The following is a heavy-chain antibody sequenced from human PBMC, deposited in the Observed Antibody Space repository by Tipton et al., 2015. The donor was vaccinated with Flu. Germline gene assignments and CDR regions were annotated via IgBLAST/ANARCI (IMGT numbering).Heavy chain of an antibody. CDR2: INHSGST. V-gene: IGHV4-34*01. Sequence: TLSLTCAVYGGSFSGYYWSWIRQPPGKGLEWIGEINHSGSTNYNPSLKGRVTISVDTSKNQFSLKLSSVTAADTAVYYCARGRTYLRDYDYVWGSYRSPRGMDVWGQGTTVTVSS. D-gene: IGHD3-16*02. CDR3: ARGRTYLRDYDYVWGSYRSPRGMDV. J-gene: IGHJ6*02. CDR1: GGSFSGYY.